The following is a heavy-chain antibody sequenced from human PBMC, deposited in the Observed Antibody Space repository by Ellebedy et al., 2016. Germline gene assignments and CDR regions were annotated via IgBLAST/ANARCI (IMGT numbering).Heavy chain of an antibody. Sequence: GESLKISCAASGFTFNDAWMSWVRQAPGKGPEWVSVIIGSGVSAYYADSVQGRFTISRDTSRDMLFLQMSGLRAEDTAVYYCAIGRDYDFWSGYYRADYWGQGTLVTVSS. CDR3: AIGRDYDFWSGYYRADY. J-gene: IGHJ4*02. CDR2: IIGSGVSA. CDR1: GFTFNDAW. D-gene: IGHD3-3*01. V-gene: IGHV3-23*01.